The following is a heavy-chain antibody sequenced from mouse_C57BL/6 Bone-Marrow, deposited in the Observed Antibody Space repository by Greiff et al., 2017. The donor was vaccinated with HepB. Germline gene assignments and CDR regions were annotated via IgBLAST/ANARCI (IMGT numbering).Heavy chain of an antibody. V-gene: IGHV1-64*01. CDR2: IHPNSGST. CDR3: ARPNLHYYAMDY. CDR1: GYTFTSYW. Sequence: QVQLQQPGAELVKPGASVKLSCKASGYTFTSYWMHWVKHRPGQGLEWIGMIHPNSGSTNYNEKFKSKATLTVDKSSSTAYLQLSSLTSEDSAVYYCARPNLHYYAMDYWGQGTSVTVSS. J-gene: IGHJ4*01.